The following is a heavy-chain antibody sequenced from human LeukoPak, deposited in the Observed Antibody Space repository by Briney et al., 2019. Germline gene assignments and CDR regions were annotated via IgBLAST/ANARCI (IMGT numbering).Heavy chain of an antibody. CDR3: ATDLGGSYSLSFDY. CDR1: GYTLTELS. J-gene: IGHJ4*02. D-gene: IGHD1-26*01. Sequence: VASVKVSCKVSGYTLTELSMHWVRQAPGKGLEWMGGFDPEDGETIYAQKFQGRVTMTEDTSTDTAYMELSSLRSEDTAVYYCATDLGGSYSLSFDYWGQGTLVTVSS. V-gene: IGHV1-24*01. CDR2: FDPEDGET.